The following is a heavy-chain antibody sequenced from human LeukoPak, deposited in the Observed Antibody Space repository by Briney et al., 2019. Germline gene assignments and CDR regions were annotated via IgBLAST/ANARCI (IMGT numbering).Heavy chain of an antibody. CDR1: GDSIRSY. CDR3: ASGTGTYREAFDY. D-gene: IGHD1/OR15-1a*01. Sequence: SETLSLTCSVSGDSIRSYWNWVRQPPGKSLEWIGYTHYSGNTYSNPSLKSRVTMSVDTSKNQFSLKLSSVTAADTAVYYCASGTGTYREAFDYWGQGTLVTVSS. J-gene: IGHJ4*02. CDR2: THYSGNT. V-gene: IGHV4-59*12.